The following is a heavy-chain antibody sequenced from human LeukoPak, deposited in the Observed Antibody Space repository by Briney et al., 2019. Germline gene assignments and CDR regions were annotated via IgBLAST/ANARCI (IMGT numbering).Heavy chain of an antibody. CDR1: GYTFTSYG. CDR2: ISAYNGNT. D-gene: IGHD3-10*01. J-gene: IGHJ4*02. V-gene: IGHV1-18*01. CDR3: ARDLKLYYYGSGAY. Sequence: ASVKVSCKASGYTFTSYGISWVRQAPGQGLEWMGWISAYNGNTNYAQKLQGRVTMTTDTSTSTAYMELRSLRSDDTAVYYCARDLKLYYYGSGAYWGQGTLVTVSS.